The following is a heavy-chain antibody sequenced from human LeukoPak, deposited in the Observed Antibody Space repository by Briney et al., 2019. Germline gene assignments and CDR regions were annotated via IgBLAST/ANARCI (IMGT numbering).Heavy chain of an antibody. Sequence: SETLSLTCSISGGSISSASPYWGWIRQPPGKGLEWIGNVYYSGTTYYNPSLKSRVIISVDTSNNHFPLRLSSLTAADTAVYYCARVGSSWPFYYFDYWGQGTLVTVSS. V-gene: IGHV4-39*06. CDR3: ARVGSSWPFYYFDY. J-gene: IGHJ4*02. CDR1: GGSISSASPY. CDR2: VYYSGTT. D-gene: IGHD6-13*01.